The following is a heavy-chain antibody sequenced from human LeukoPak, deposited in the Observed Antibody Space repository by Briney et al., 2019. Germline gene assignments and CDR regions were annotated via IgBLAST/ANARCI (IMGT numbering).Heavy chain of an antibody. J-gene: IGHJ4*02. V-gene: IGHV3-23*01. Sequence: PGGSLRLSCAASGFTFNNYGMGWVRQTPGKGLEWVATIGTSGANTYHADSVKGRFTISRDNSKSTLYLQMNSLRAEDTAVYYCAKDVSGYDILTGYSRAEVDYWGQGTLVTVSS. CDR1: GFTFNNYG. CDR3: AKDVSGYDILTGYSRAEVDY. D-gene: IGHD3-9*01. CDR2: IGTSGANT.